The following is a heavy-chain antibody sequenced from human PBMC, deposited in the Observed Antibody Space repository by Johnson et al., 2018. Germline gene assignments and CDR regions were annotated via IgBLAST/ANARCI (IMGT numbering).Heavy chain of an antibody. V-gene: IGHV3-11*01. J-gene: IGHJ6*02. CDR1: GFTFSNYY. CDR3: SRGHNGMDV. CDR2: IPPGGNAM. Sequence: VQLLESGGALVKPGGSXRLSCAASGFTFSNYYMTWSRQAPGKGLEWVAYIPPGGNAMNYEDSVKGRFTISRDNAKNSLYLQMISLRTEDTAVYYCSRGHNGMDVWGQGTTVTVSS.